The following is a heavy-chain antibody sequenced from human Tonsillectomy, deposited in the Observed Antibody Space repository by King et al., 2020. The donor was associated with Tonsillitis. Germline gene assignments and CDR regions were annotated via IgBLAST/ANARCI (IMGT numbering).Heavy chain of an antibody. D-gene: IGHD4-17*01. V-gene: IGHV3-23*04. Sequence: VQLVESGGGLIQPGGSLRLSCVASGFTFSSYAMGWVRQAPGKGLKWVSAISGSGGSTYYADSVKGRFTISRDNSRNTLYLQMSSLRAEDTAVYYCAGEGTERGYGDYGPEYWGQGTLVTVSS. J-gene: IGHJ4*02. CDR1: GFTFSSYA. CDR3: AGEGTERGYGDYGPEY. CDR2: ISGSGGST.